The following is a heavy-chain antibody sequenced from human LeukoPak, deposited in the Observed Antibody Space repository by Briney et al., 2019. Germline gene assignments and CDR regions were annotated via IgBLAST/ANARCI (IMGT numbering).Heavy chain of an antibody. CDR1: SDSMNSDFHS. D-gene: IGHD5/OR15-5a*01. CDR3: AIETKDIYSPGWGLYDTYYYIDG. Sequence: SSETLSLTCTVSSDSMNSDFHSWTWIRQPAAKGLEWIGRISSSGSTTYHPSLMSRATITLDTSKNSFSLKVTSVTAADTAVYFCAIETKDIYSPGWGLYDTYYYIDGWGTGTTVNVAS. V-gene: IGHV4-61*02. J-gene: IGHJ6*03. CDR2: ISSSGST.